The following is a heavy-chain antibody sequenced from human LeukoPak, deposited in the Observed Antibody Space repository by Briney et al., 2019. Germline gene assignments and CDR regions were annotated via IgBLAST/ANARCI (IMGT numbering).Heavy chain of an antibody. J-gene: IGHJ4*02. Sequence: QPAVSLRLSSAAYGFTFSSYATPWVSHAPSKWREWVAVISYDGSNKYYADSVKGRFTISRDNSKNTLYLQMNSLRAEDTVVYYCARQYGDYVDYFDYWGQGTLVTVSS. CDR1: GFTFSSYA. CDR2: ISYDGSNK. D-gene: IGHD4-17*01. CDR3: ARQYGDYVDYFDY. V-gene: IGHV3-30-3*01.